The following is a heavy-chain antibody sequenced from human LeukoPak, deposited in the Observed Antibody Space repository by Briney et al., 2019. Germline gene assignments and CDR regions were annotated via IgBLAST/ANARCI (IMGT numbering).Heavy chain of an antibody. CDR1: GFTFSDYY. V-gene: IGHV3-11*05. CDR2: ISSSSSYT. Sequence: PGGSLRLSCAASGFTFSDYYMSWIRQAPGKGLEWVSYISSSSSYTNYADSVKGRFTISRDNSKNTPYLQMNSLRAADTALYYCARERSGGWPFDYWGQGTLVTVSS. CDR3: ARERSGGWPFDY. J-gene: IGHJ4*02. D-gene: IGHD6-19*01.